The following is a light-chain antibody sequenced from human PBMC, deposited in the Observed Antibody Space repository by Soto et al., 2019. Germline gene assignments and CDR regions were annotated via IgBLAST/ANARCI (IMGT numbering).Light chain of an antibody. J-gene: IGKJ4*01. CDR2: DAS. CDR3: QQYDTYPLT. V-gene: IGKV1-17*01. CDR1: QGIRND. Sequence: IQMTQSPSSLSASVGDRVTITCRASQGIRNDLGWYQQKPGKAPQILIYDASKLEPGVPSRLSGGGSGTQFTLTISSLQPDDFATYYCQQYDTYPLTFGGGTKVDIK.